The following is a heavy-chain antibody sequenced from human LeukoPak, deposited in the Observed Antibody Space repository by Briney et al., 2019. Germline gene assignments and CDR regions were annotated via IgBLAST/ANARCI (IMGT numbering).Heavy chain of an antibody. D-gene: IGHD6-19*01. CDR1: GFTFDDYG. J-gene: IGHJ5*02. Sequence: GGSLRLSCAASGFTFDDYGMSWVRQAPGKGLEWVSGINWNGGSTGYADSVKGRFTISRDNAKNSLYLQMNSLRAEDTALYYCARDRRSSGWYPNWFDPRGQGTLVTVSS. CDR2: INWNGGST. V-gene: IGHV3-20*04. CDR3: ARDRRSSGWYPNWFDP.